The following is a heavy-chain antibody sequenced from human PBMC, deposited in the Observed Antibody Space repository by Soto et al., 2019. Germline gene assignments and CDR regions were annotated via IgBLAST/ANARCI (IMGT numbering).Heavy chain of an antibody. CDR2: ISSSSSYI. V-gene: IGHV3-21*01. CDR1: GFTFSSYS. D-gene: IGHD1-7*01. Sequence: GGSLRLSCAASGFTFSSYSMNWVRQAPGKGLEWVSSISSSSSYIYYADSVKGRFTISRDNAKNSLYQQMNSLRAEDTAVYYCARDPINWNYRGDAFDIWGQGTMVTVSS. CDR3: ARDPINWNYRGDAFDI. J-gene: IGHJ3*02.